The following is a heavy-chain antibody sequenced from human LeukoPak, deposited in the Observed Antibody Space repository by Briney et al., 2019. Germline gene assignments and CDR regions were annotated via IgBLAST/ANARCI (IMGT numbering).Heavy chain of an antibody. V-gene: IGHV3-69-1*01. D-gene: IGHD3-10*01. Sequence: PGGSLRLSCAGSGFTFSSYSMNWVRQAPGKGLEWISSISFNNVIFYADSVRGRFTISRDNGKNSFYLQMSSLRVEDTAVYYCTKEETRGGDLYYWGQGALVTVSS. J-gene: IGHJ4*02. CDR2: ISFNNVI. CDR1: GFTFSSYS. CDR3: TKEETRGGDLYY.